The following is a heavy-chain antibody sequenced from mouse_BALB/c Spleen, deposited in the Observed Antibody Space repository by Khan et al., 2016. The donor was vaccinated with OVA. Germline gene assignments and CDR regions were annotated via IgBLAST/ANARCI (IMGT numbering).Heavy chain of an antibody. CDR2: ISSTGGT. V-gene: IGHV3-2*02. Sequence: EVQLVETGPGLVKPSQSLSLTCTVTGYSITSDYAWNWIRQFPGYKLEWMGYISSTGGTSSNPSLKSRISITRDTSKNQFFLQLKSVTAEDTATYYCARSLYYSYGYALDCWGRGTLVTVSA. CDR1: GYSITSDYA. J-gene: IGHJ4*01. D-gene: IGHD2-14*01. CDR3: ARSLYYSYGYALDC.